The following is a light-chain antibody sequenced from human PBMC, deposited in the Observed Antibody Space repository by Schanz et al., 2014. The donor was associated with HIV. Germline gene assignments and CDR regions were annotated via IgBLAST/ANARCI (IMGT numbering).Light chain of an antibody. V-gene: IGKV3-11*01. CDR2: GAS. CDR3: QQSYTTPRT. J-gene: IGKJ2*01. Sequence: EVVLTQSPATLSLSPGERATVSCRASQTISSNLAWYQQKRGQTPRLLFYGASTRATGIPDRFSGSGSGTDFTLTISRLEPEDFATYYCQQSYTTPRTFGQGTNLDIK. CDR1: QTISSN.